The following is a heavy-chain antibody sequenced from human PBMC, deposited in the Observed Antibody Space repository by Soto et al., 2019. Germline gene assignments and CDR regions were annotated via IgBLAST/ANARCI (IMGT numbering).Heavy chain of an antibody. V-gene: IGHV2-70*01. J-gene: IGHJ4*02. CDR2: IDWDDDK. Sequence: SGPTLVNPTQPLTLTCTFSGFSLTTSGVRVSWIRQPPGKALEWLALIDWDDDKYYSTSLKTRLTISKDTSKNQVVLRMTNVDAVDTANYFCARSTTGYPTFDYWGQGTPVTVS. CDR1: GFSLTTSGVR. D-gene: IGHD3-9*01. CDR3: ARSTTGYPTFDY.